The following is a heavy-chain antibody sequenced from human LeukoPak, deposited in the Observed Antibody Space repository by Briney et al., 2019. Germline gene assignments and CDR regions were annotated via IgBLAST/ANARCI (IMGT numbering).Heavy chain of an antibody. CDR1: GYSFTSHD. J-gene: IGHJ4*02. V-gene: IGHV1-8*01. CDR2: MNPNSGVT. D-gene: IGHD6-13*01. Sequence: GASVKVSCKASGYSFTSHDINWVRQATGHGPEWMGWMNPNSGVTGYAQKFRGRVTMTRNTSISTAYMELSSLRSEDTAVYYCARVWQQLVIDYWGQGTLVTVSS. CDR3: ARVWQQLVIDY.